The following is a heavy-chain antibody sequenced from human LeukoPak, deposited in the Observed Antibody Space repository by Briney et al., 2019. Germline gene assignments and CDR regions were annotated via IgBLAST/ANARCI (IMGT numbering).Heavy chain of an antibody. Sequence: GESLKISCKGSGYSFTSYWIGWVRQMPGKGLEWMGIIYPGDSDTRYSPSFQGQVTISADKSISTAYLQWSSLKASDTAMYYGPRHQIYVDPNYYNVMDAWGKGTTVTVSS. CDR3: PRHQIYVDPNYYNVMDA. V-gene: IGHV5-51*01. CDR1: GYSFTSYW. J-gene: IGHJ6*04. CDR2: IYPGDSDT. D-gene: IGHD4-17*01.